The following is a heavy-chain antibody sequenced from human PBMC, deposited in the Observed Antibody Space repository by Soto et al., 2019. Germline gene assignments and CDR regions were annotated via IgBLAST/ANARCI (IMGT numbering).Heavy chain of an antibody. CDR3: ARKTTVTATFDY. V-gene: IGHV3-48*04. CDR2: ISSTGSTI. Sequence: PGGSLRLSCAASRCTISGHAMHWVRQAPGKGLEWVAYISSTGSTIYYADSMKGRFTISRDNAKNSLYLQMNSLRAEDTAVYYCARKTTVTATFDYWGQGALVTVSS. D-gene: IGHD4-17*01. CDR1: RCTISGHA. J-gene: IGHJ4*02.